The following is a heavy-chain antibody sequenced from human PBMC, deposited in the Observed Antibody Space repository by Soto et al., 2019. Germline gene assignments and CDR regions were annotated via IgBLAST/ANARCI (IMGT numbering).Heavy chain of an antibody. V-gene: IGHV4-34*01. CDR1: GGSFSGYY. CDR2: INHSGST. J-gene: IGHJ5*02. Sequence: SETLSLTCAVYGGSFSGYYWSWIRQPPGKGLEWIGEINHSGSTNYNPSLKSRVTISVDTSKNQFSLKLSSVTAADTAVYYCARDTVVVPAAKVDWFDPWGQGTLVTVSS. D-gene: IGHD2-2*01. CDR3: ARDTVVVPAAKVDWFDP.